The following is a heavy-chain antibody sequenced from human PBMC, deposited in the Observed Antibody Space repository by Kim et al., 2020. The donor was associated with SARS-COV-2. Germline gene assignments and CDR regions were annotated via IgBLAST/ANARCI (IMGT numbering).Heavy chain of an antibody. CDR1: GFTFSSYS. D-gene: IGHD3-22*01. CDR2: ISSSSSYI. CDR3: ARAYPPYYYDSSGYHDY. Sequence: GGSLRLSCAASGFTFSSYSMNWVRQAPGKGLEWVSSISSSSSYIYYADSVKGRFTISRDNAKNSLYLQMNSLRAEDTAVYYCARAYPPYYYDSSGYHDYWGQGTLVTVSS. V-gene: IGHV3-21*04. J-gene: IGHJ4*02.